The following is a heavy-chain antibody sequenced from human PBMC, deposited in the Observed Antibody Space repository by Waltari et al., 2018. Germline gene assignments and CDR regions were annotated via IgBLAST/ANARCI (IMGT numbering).Heavy chain of an antibody. V-gene: IGHV1-69*01. J-gene: IGHJ4*02. CDR2: SIPIFGTA. D-gene: IGHD1-26*01. CDR1: GGTFSSYA. Sequence: QVQLVQSGAEVKKPGSSVKVSCKASGGTFSSYAISWVRQAPGQGLEWMGGSIPIFGTANYAQKFQGRVTITADESTSTSYMELSSLRSEDTAVYYCARDLERRELQVADYWGQGTLVTVSS. CDR3: ARDLERRELQVADY.